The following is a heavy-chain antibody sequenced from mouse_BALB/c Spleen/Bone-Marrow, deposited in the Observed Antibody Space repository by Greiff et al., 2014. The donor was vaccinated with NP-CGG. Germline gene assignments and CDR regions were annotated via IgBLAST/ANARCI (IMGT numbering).Heavy chain of an antibody. Sequence: EVQLVESGGGLVRPGGSRKLSCAASGFTFSSFGMHWVRQAPEKGLEWVAYISSGSSTIYYADTMKGRFTISRDNPKNTLFLQMTSLRSEDTAMYYCTRSGTLGAMDYWGQGTSVTVSS. CDR2: ISSGSSTI. D-gene: IGHD3-3*01. J-gene: IGHJ4*01. CDR3: TRSGTLGAMDY. V-gene: IGHV5-17*02. CDR1: GFTFSSFG.